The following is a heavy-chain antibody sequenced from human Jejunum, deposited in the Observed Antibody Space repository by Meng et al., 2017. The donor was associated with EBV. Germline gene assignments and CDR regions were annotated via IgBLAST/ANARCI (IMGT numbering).Heavy chain of an antibody. CDR2: ISAYNGKT. D-gene: IGHD4-11*01. CDR1: GYTFTSYG. CDR3: ARDGPDYGNYINFDY. J-gene: IGHJ4*02. V-gene: IGHV1-18*01. Sequence: QVQLDESGAEVKNPGASLKVSCKASGYTFTSYGISWVRQAPGQGLEWMAWISAYNGKTNYAQNLQGRVTLTTDTSTTTTYMELRSLRSDDTAVYYCARDGPDYGNYINFDYWGQGTLVTVSS.